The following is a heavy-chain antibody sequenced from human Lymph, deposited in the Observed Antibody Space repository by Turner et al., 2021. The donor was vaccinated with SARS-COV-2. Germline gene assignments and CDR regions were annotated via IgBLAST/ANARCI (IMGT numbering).Heavy chain of an antibody. D-gene: IGHD3-10*01. V-gene: IGHV4-39*01. Sequence: QLQLQESCPGLVKPSETLSLTCTVSGGSISSSSYYWGWIRQPPGKGLEWIGNIYYSGSTYYNPSLKSRVTISVDTSKNQFSLKLSSVTAADTAVYYCARLVRRAEYYFDYWGQGTLVTVSS. CDR1: GGSISSSSYY. CDR3: ARLVRRAEYYFDY. J-gene: IGHJ4*02. CDR2: IYYSGST.